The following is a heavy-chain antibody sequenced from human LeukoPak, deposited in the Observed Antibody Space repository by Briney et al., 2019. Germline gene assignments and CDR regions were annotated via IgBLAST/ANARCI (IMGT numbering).Heavy chain of an antibody. CDR3: AVAGVRHYDNSGLYASDF. CDR1: GGSVSSSNYF. CDR2: IFYSGST. J-gene: IGHJ3*01. Sequence: PSETLSLTCTVSGGSVSSSNYFWGWIRQPPGKGLEWIGTIFYSGSTHYYPSLKSRVSISVDTSKNQFFLKLNSVTAADTAVYYCAVAGVRHYDNSGLYASDFWGQGTMVTVSS. D-gene: IGHD3-22*01. V-gene: IGHV4-39*01.